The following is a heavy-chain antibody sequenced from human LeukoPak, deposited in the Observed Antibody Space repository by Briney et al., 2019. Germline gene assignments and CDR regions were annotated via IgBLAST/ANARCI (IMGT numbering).Heavy chain of an antibody. CDR2: IYYSGST. CDR3: ARGHGGYDFYYYYYYMDV. J-gene: IGHJ6*03. V-gene: IGHV4-59*07. Sequence: SDTLSLTCTVSGGSISSYYWSWIRQPPGKGLEWIGYIYYSGSTNYNPSLKSRVTISVDTSKNQFSLKLSSVTAADTAVYYCARGHGGYDFYYYYYYMDVWGKGTTVTVSS. CDR1: GGSISSYY. D-gene: IGHD5-12*01.